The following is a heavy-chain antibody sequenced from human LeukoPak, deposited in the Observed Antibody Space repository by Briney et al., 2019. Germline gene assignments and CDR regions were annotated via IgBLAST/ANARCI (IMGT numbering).Heavy chain of an antibody. D-gene: IGHD6-19*01. J-gene: IGHJ4*02. V-gene: IGHV3-23*01. CDR2: VSSSGGTT. CDR3: AKPSSGWTSFDY. Sequence: GGSLRLSCAASGFTLRNYAMSWVRQAPGKGLEWVSGVSSSGGTTYYADSVKGRFTISRDNSKDTLYLQMRSLRAEDTAVYYCAKPSSGWTSFDYWGQGTLVTVSS. CDR1: GFTLRNYA.